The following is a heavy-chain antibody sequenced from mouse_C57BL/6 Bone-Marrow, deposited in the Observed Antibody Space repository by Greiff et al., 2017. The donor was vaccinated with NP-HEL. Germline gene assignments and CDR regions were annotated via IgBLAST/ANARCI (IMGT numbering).Heavy chain of an antibody. V-gene: IGHV1-39*01. D-gene: IGHD2-4*01. CDR3: ARETYYDYDGYYFDC. J-gene: IGHJ2*01. CDR2: INPNYGTT. CDR1: GYSFTDYN. Sequence: VQLKQSGPELVKPGASVKISCKASGYSFTDYNMNWVKQSNGKSLEWIGVINPNYGTTSYNQKFKGKATLTVDQSSSTAYMQLNSLTSEYSAVYYCARETYYDYDGYYFDCWGQGTTLTVSS.